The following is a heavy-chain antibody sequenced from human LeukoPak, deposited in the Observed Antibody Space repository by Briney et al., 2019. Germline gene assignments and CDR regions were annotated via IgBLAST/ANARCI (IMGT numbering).Heavy chain of an antibody. CDR3: ARHERGADNLDY. J-gene: IGHJ4*02. D-gene: IGHD5-24*01. CDR1: GAYIRNSY. V-gene: IGHV4-59*08. CDR2: VSYSGRT. Sequence: PSETLSLTCTVPGAYIRNSYWSWIRQPPGKGLECIGYVSYSGRTNHNPSLKSRVTISADPSKNQFSLELTSVTAADTAVYYCARHERGADNLDYWGQGTLVSVSS.